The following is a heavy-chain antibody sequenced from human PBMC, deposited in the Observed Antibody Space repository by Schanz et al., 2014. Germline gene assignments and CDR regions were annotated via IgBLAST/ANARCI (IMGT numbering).Heavy chain of an antibody. D-gene: IGHD6-19*01. Sequence: EVQLLESGGGLVQPGGSLRLSCVASGFTFSSYAMSWVRQAPGKGLEWISYISNSGTYTKYADSVKGRFVISRDNARSSLYLQMSSLRDGDTAVYYCASVIMVAGNHRDGRDVGGQGTTVIVSS. CDR3: ASVIMVAGNHRDGRDV. CDR2: ISNSGTYT. V-gene: IGHV3-48*02. J-gene: IGHJ6*02. CDR1: GFTFSSYA.